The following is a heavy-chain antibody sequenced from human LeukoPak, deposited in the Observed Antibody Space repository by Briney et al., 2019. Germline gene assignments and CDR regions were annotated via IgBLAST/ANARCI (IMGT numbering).Heavy chain of an antibody. CDR3: ATYCSGGSCYPLGAFDI. CDR2: ISYDGSNK. D-gene: IGHD2-15*01. CDR1: GFTFSSYA. V-gene: IGHV3-30-3*01. Sequence: PRRSLRLSCAASGFTFSSYAMHWVRQAPGKGLEWVAVISYDGSNKYYADSVKGRFTISRDNSKNTLYLQMNSLRAEDTAVYYCATYCSGGSCYPLGAFDIWGQGTMVTVSS. J-gene: IGHJ3*02.